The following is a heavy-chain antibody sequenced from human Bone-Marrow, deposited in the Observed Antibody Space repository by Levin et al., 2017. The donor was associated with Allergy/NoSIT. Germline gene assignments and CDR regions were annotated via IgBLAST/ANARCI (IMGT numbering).Heavy chain of an antibody. CDR3: ARDSALYSSGSYYY. V-gene: IGHV3-7*04. J-gene: IGHJ4*02. CDR1: GFTFSTYW. D-gene: IGHD3-10*01. CDR2: IKQDGSEK. Sequence: GGSLRLSCAASGFTFSTYWMTWVRQAPGKGLEWVANIKQDGSEKNYVDSVKGRFTISRDNAKNSVYLQMNNLRVEDTAVYYCARDSALYSSGSYYYWGQGTLVTVSS.